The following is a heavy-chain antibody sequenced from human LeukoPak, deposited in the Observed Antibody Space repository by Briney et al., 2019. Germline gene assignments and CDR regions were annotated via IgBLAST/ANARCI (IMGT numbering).Heavy chain of an antibody. V-gene: IGHV3-23*01. CDR2: ISGSGGST. CDR3: AKFLPTHIVVANYYFDY. CDR1: GFTFSSYA. Sequence: GGSLRLSCAASGFTFSSYAMSWVRQAPGKGLEWVSAISGSGGSTYYADSVRGRFTISRDNSKNTLYLQMNSLRAEDTAVYYCAKFLPTHIVVANYYFDYWGQGTLVTVSS. D-gene: IGHD2-21*01. J-gene: IGHJ4*02.